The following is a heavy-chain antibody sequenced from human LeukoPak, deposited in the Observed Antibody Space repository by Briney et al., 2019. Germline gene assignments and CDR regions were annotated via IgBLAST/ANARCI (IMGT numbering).Heavy chain of an antibody. D-gene: IGHD4-17*01. Sequence: ASVKVSCEASGYTFSSYGISWVRQAPGQGLEWMGWIRTYNGNTTYAQNFQGRLTMTTDTSTSTAYMELRSLRSDDTAVYYCARDDFGDYGWRWFDPWGQGTLVTVSS. V-gene: IGHV1-18*01. CDR3: ARDDFGDYGWRWFDP. CDR1: GYTFSSYG. CDR2: IRTYNGNT. J-gene: IGHJ5*02.